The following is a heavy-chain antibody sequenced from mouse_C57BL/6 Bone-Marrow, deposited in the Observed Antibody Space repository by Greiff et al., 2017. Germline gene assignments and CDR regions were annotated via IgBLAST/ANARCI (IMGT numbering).Heavy chain of an antibody. D-gene: IGHD2-1*01. V-gene: IGHV1-15*01. Sequence: VQLQESGAELVRPGASVTLSCKASGYTFTDYEMHWVKQTPVHGLEWIGAIDPETGGTAYNQKFKGKAILTADKSSSTAYMALRSLTSEDSAVDYCTRDGNWYFDVWGTGATVTVSS. J-gene: IGHJ1*03. CDR3: TRDGNWYFDV. CDR1: GYTFTDYE. CDR2: IDPETGGT.